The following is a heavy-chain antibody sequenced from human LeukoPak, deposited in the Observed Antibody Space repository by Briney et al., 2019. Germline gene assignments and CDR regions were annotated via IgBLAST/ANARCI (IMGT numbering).Heavy chain of an antibody. CDR2: IWYDGSNK. D-gene: IGHD6-19*01. J-gene: IGHJ4*02. CDR3: ARDPSTIAVAGLDY. V-gene: IGHV3-33*01. Sequence: SLRVSCLGTGFIFSNYGMHWVRQAPGKGLEWVEVIWYDGSNKYDADSEKVRFTISRDNANNTLYLQMHSLRAEDTAVYYCARDPSTIAVAGLDYWGQGTLVTVSS. CDR1: GFIFSNYG.